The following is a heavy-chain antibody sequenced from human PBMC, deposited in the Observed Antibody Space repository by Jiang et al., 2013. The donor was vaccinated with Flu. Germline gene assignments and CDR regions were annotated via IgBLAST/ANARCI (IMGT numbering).Heavy chain of an antibody. CDR1: GGSFSGYY. J-gene: IGHJ6*02. CDR2: INHSGST. D-gene: IGHD4-17*01. CDR3: ARFGHDYGEYYYYYGMDV. V-gene: IGHV4-34*01. Sequence: LLKPSETLSLTCAVYGGSFSGYYWSWIRQPPGKGLEWIGEINHSGSTNYNPSLKSRVTISVDTSKNQFSLKLSSVTAADTAVYYCARFGHDYGEYYYYYGMDVWGQGTTVTVSS.